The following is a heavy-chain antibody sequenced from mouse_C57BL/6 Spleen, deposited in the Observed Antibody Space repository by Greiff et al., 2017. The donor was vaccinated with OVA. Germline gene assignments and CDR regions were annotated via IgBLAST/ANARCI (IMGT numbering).Heavy chain of an antibody. V-gene: IGHV1-4*01. J-gene: IGHJ4*01. CDR2: INPSSGYT. CDR3: ARSGGSYAIDY. CDR1: GYTFTSYT. Sequence: VQLQQSGAELARPGASVKMSCKASGYTFTSYTMHWVKQRLGQGLEWIGYINPSSGYTKYNQKFKDKATLTADKSSSTAYMQLSSLKSEDSAVYYCARSGGSYAIDYWGQGTSVTVSS. D-gene: IGHD3-1*01.